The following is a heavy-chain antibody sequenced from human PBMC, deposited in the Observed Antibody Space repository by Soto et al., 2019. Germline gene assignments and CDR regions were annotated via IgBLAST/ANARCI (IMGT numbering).Heavy chain of an antibody. Sequence: EVQLLESGGGLVQPGGSLRLSCAASGFTFSSYAMSWVRQAPGTGLEWVSAISGSGGSTYYADSVKGRFTISRDNSKNTLYLQMNSLRAEDTAVYYCAKDYYDILTGYYGDAFDIWGQGTMVTVSS. CDR1: GFTFSSYA. CDR3: AKDYYDILTGYYGDAFDI. J-gene: IGHJ3*02. V-gene: IGHV3-23*01. CDR2: ISGSGGST. D-gene: IGHD3-9*01.